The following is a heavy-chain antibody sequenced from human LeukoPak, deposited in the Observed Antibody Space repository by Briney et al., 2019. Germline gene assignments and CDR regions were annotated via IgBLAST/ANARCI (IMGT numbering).Heavy chain of an antibody. CDR1: GFTFSDYY. V-gene: IGHV3-11*04. CDR2: ISSSGSTI. Sequence: PGGSLRLSCAASGFTFSDYYMSWIRQAPGEGLEWVSYISSSGSTIYYADSVKGRFTISRDNAKNSLYLQMNSLRAEDTAVYYCATRDLYYYDSSGYYPFGYWGQGTLVTVSS. J-gene: IGHJ4*02. D-gene: IGHD3-22*01. CDR3: ATRDLYYYDSSGYYPFGY.